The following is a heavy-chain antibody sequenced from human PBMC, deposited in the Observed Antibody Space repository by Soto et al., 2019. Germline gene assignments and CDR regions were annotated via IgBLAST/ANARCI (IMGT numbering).Heavy chain of an antibody. D-gene: IGHD5-12*01. V-gene: IGHV1-69*02. CDR3: ARFKLGDDY. Sequence: QVQLVQSGAEVRKPGSSVKVSCQASGGTFSNSTVTWVRQAPGQGLEWMGRLIPILGLANYAQKFRGRLTITADKSTTTAYMELRSLRSEDTAIYYCARFKLGDDYWGQGPWSPSPQ. J-gene: IGHJ4*02. CDR1: GGTFSNST. CDR2: LIPILGLA.